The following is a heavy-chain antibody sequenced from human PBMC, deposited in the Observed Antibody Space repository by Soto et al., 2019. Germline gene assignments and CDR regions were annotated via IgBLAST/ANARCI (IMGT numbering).Heavy chain of an antibody. J-gene: IGHJ6*02. D-gene: IGHD3-22*01. CDR3: ARGDSSGDYGHYYSLDF. CDR1: GYTFTGYC. CDR2: INPSSGGT. V-gene: IGHV1-2*02. Sequence: QVQLVQSGAEVKKPGASVKVSCKASGYTFTGYCMHWVRQAPGQGLEWMGGINPSSGGTKYAQKCQGSVTVTRETSIRPADVYERWPGSEAAAVYYCARGDSSGDYGHYYSLDFWGHGTTVTVSS.